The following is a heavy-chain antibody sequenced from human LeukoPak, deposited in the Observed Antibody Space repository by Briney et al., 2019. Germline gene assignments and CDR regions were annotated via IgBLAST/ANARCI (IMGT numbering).Heavy chain of an antibody. D-gene: IGHD3-16*01. J-gene: IGHJ5*02. CDR3: ARHYGP. Sequence: PSETLSLTCAVYVGSLSGYYWRWIRQPQGKGLEWIGEINHSGSTNYNPSLKSRVTISVDTSKNQFSVKLSSVTAADTAVYYCARHYGPWGQGTLVTVSS. CDR1: VGSLSGYY. V-gene: IGHV4-34*01. CDR2: INHSGST.